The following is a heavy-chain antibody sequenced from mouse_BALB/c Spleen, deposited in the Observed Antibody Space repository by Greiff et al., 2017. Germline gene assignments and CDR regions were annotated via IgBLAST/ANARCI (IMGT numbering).Heavy chain of an antibody. Sequence: VQLQQSGAELAKPGASVKMSCKASGFTFTSYWMHWVKQRPGQGLEWIGYINPSTGYTEYNQKFKDKATLTADKSSRTAYMQLSSLTSEDSAVYYCAKALLGYAMDYWGQGTSVTVAS. V-gene: IGHV1-7*01. J-gene: IGHJ4*01. D-gene: IGHD4-1*01. CDR2: INPSTGYT. CDR3: AKALLGYAMDY. CDR1: GFTFTSYW.